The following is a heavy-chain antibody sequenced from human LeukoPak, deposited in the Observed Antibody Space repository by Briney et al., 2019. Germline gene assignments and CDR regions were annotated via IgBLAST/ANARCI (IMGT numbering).Heavy chain of an antibody. CDR3: AKEYYGSGSYYDY. CDR2: IRDDGGNR. J-gene: IGHJ4*02. D-gene: IGHD3-10*01. V-gene: IGHV3-30*02. CDR1: GFTFSSYG. Sequence: GGSLRLSCAASGFTFSSYGMHWVRQAPGKGLGWVAFIRDDGGNRYHADSVKGRFTISRHNSKNTLYLEMNSLRAEDTGVYYCAKEYYGSGSYYDYWGQGTLVTVSS.